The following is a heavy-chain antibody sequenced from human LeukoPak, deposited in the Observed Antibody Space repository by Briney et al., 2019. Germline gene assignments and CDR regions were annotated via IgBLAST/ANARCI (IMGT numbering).Heavy chain of an antibody. Sequence: GGSLRLSCAASGFTFSSYWMSCVRQAPGKGLEWVANIKQDGSEKYYVDSVKGRFTISRDNAKNSLYLQMNSLRAEDTAVYYCARSIAAAGTTGDFDYWGQGTLVTVSS. CDR2: IKQDGSEK. CDR1: GFTFSSYW. V-gene: IGHV3-7*02. D-gene: IGHD6-13*01. J-gene: IGHJ4*02. CDR3: ARSIAAAGTTGDFDY.